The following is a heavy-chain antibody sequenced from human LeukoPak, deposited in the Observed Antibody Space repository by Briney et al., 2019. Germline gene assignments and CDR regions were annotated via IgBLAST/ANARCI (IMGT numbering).Heavy chain of an antibody. CDR3: ARVGGSGWTYDY. Sequence: SETLSLTCTVSGGPISSYYWSWIRQPPGKGLEWIGYISYSGSTNYNPSLKGRATMSVDTSKNQLSLKLNSVTAADTAVYYCARVGGSGWTYDYWGQGTLVTVSS. J-gene: IGHJ4*02. CDR2: ISYSGST. V-gene: IGHV4-59*01. CDR1: GGPISSYY. D-gene: IGHD6-19*01.